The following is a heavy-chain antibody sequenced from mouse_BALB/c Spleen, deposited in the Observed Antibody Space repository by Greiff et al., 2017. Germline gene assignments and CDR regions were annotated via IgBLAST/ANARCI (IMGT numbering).Heavy chain of an antibody. V-gene: IGHV5-6-5*01. J-gene: IGHJ4*01. D-gene: IGHD2-3*01. Sequence: EVKLMESGGGLVKPGGSLKLSCAASGFTFSSYAMSWVRQTPEKRLEWVASISSGGSTYYPDSVKGRFTISRDNARNILYLQMSSLRSEDTAMYYCARGASGYSYAMDYWGQGTSVTVSS. CDR2: ISSGGST. CDR1: GFTFSSYA. CDR3: ARGASGYSYAMDY.